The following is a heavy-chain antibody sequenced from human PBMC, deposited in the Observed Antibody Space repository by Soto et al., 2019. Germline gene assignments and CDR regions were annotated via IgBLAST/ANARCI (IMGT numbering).Heavy chain of an antibody. D-gene: IGHD7-27*01. Sequence: SETLSLTCAVYGASFSDYYWSWIRQPPGKGLEWIGEINHSGSTNYNPSLKSRVSISVDTSKSQFSLKLSSVTAADTAVYYCAKNWNWGSLVHWGQGTLVTVSS. CDR3: AKNWNWGSLVH. V-gene: IGHV4-34*01. CDR1: GASFSDYY. CDR2: INHSGST. J-gene: IGHJ4*02.